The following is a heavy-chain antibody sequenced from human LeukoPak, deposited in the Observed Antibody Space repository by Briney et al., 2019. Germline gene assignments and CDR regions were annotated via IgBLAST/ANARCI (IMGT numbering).Heavy chain of an antibody. Sequence: PGGSLRLSCGASGFTFSSYGMHWVRQAPGKGLEWVAVISYDGSNKYYADSVKGRFTISRDNSKNTLYLQMNSLRAEDTAVYYCARDETTVTTAIDYWGQGTLVTVSS. J-gene: IGHJ4*02. CDR1: GFTFSSYG. CDR2: ISYDGSNK. CDR3: ARDETTVTTAIDY. D-gene: IGHD4-11*01. V-gene: IGHV3-30*03.